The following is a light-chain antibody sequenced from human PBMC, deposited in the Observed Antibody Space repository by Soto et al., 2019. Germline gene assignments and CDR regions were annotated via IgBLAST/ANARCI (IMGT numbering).Light chain of an antibody. J-gene: IGKJ4*01. CDR2: AAS. CDR1: QGISNF. V-gene: IGKV1-9*01. Sequence: EIQLTRSPSLLSSSVGYIVAMTCRSIQGISNFLAWYQQKPGKAPQRLIYAASTLQSGVPSRFSGSGSGTELTLTISSLQPEDFANYFCQQVNNYPLNFGGGTKV. CDR3: QQVNNYPLN.